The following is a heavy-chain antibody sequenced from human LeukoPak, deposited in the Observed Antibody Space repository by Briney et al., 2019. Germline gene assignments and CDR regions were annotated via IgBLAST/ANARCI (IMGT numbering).Heavy chain of an antibody. V-gene: IGHV4-34*01. Sequence: SETLSLTCAVYGGSFSGYYWSWIRQPPGKGLEWIGEINHSGSTNYNPSLKSRVTISVGTSKNQFSLKLSSVTAADTAVYFCSSGPYFDYWGQGTRVTVSS. D-gene: IGHD6-25*01. CDR3: SSGPYFDY. CDR2: INHSGST. CDR1: GGSFSGYY. J-gene: IGHJ4*02.